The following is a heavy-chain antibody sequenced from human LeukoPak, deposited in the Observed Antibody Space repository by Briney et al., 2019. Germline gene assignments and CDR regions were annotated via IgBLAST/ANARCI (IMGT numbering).Heavy chain of an antibody. Sequence: SETLSLTCTVSGGSISSYYWSWIRQPPGKGLEWIGYIYYSGSTYYNPSLKSRVTISVDTSKNQFSLKLSSVTAADTAVYYCARKIYYYDSSGYDYYYFDYWGQGTLVTVSS. CDR1: GGSISSYY. CDR2: IYYSGST. CDR3: ARKIYYYDSSGYDYYYFDY. V-gene: IGHV4-59*08. J-gene: IGHJ4*02. D-gene: IGHD3-22*01.